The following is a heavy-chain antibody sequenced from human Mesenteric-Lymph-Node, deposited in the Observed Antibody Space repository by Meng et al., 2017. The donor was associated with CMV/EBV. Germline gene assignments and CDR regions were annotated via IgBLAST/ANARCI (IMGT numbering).Heavy chain of an antibody. Sequence: SETLSLTCTVSGYSISSGYYWGWIRQPPGKGLEWIGSIYHSGSTYYNPSLKSRVTISVDTSKNQFSLKLSSVTAADTAVYYCAMYGGITAEYFQHWGQGTLVTVSS. V-gene: IGHV4-38-2*02. J-gene: IGHJ1*01. D-gene: IGHD2-15*01. CDR1: GYSISSGYY. CDR2: IYHSGST. CDR3: AMYGGITAEYFQH.